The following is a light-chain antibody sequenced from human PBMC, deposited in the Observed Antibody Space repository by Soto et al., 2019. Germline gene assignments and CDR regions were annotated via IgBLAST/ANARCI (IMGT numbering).Light chain of an antibody. J-gene: IGLJ3*02. Sequence: QSALTQPPSMSGAPGQRVTISCTGSSSNIGAGYDVHWYQHHPGTAPKLLIYDNTNRPSGVPDRFSGSKSGTAASLAITGLQAEDDAEDYCQSYYCGLNSCVFGVGTKLTVL. CDR3: QSYYCGLNSCV. CDR1: SSNIGAGYD. CDR2: DNT. V-gene: IGLV1-40*01.